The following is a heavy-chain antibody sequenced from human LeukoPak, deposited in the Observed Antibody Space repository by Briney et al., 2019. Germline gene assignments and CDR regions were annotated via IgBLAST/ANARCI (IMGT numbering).Heavy chain of an antibody. CDR1: GGTFSSYA. V-gene: IGHV1-69*04. J-gene: IGHJ4*02. CDR3: ATEFDEPGYCSGGSCMSY. D-gene: IGHD2-15*01. CDR2: IIPILGIA. Sequence: SVKVSCKASGGTFSSYAISWVRQAPGQGLEWMGRIIPILGIANYAQKFQGRVTITADKSTSTAYMELSSLRSEDTAVYYCATEFDEPGYCSGGSCMSYWGQGTLVTVSS.